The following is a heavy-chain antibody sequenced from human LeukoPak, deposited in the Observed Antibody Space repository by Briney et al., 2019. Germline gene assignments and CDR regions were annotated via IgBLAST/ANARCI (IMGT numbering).Heavy chain of an antibody. J-gene: IGHJ4*02. CDR1: GASISSGSSY. CDR3: ARGRPMATIRRGGFDY. D-gene: IGHD5-24*01. CDR2: IYTNGNT. V-gene: IGHV4-61*02. Sequence: SETLSLTCTVSGASISSGSSYWSWIRQPAGKGLDWIGRIYTNGNTNYNPSLKSRVTISVDTSKNQFSLKLSSVTAADTAVYYCARGRPMATIRRGGFDYWGQGTLVTVSS.